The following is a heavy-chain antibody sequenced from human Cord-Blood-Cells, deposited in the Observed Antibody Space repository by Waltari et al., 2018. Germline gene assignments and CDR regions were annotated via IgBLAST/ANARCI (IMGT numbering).Heavy chain of an antibody. CDR1: GGSFSGYY. V-gene: IGHV4-34*01. CDR3: ARGGLSSSWYFDY. D-gene: IGHD6-13*01. CDR2: INHSGST. J-gene: IGHJ4*02. Sequence: QVQLQQWGAGLLKPSETLSLTCAVYGGSFSGYYWSWIRQPPGKGLEWIGEINHSGSTNNNPSLKSRVTIAVDTSKTQFSLKLSSVTAADTAVYYCARGGLSSSWYFDYWGQGTLVTVSS.